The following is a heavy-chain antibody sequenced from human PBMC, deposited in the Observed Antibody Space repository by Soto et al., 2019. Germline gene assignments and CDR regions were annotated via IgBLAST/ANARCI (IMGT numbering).Heavy chain of an antibody. CDR1: GAPISSYY. CDR2: IQASGST. V-gene: IGHV4-4*07. D-gene: IGHD3-16*01. CDR3: ARDRGFTSGYEGLVDY. Sequence: SETLSLTCTVSGAPISSYYWSWIRQPAGKGLEWIGRIQASGSTKYNPSLKSRLTLSVDTSKNQFSLELNSVTAADTAVYYCARDRGFTSGYEGLVDYWGQGTLVTVSS. J-gene: IGHJ4*02.